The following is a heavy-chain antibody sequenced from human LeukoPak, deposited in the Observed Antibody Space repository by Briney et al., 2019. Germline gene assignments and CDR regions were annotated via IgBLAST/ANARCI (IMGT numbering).Heavy chain of an antibody. CDR2: IYHSGST. CDR1: GGSISSGGYY. J-gene: IGHJ6*03. CDR3: ARSSIVVLPAALKVYYYYMDV. D-gene: IGHD2-2*01. Sequence: SQTLSLTCTVSGGSISSGGYYWSWIRQPPGKGLEWIGYIYHSGSTYYNPSLKSRVTISVDRSKNQFSLKLSSVTAADTAVYYCARSSIVVLPAALKVYYYYMDVWGKGTTVTVSS. V-gene: IGHV4-30-2*01.